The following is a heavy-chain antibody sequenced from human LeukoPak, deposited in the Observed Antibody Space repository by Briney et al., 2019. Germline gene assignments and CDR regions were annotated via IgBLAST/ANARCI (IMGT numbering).Heavy chain of an antibody. J-gene: IGHJ5*02. V-gene: IGHV3-23*01. Sequence: PGGSLRLSCAASGFTFSSYAMNWVRQAPGKGLEWVSSISSSGGSTYHADAVKGRFTISRDSSKSTLYLQMSSLRAEDTAIYYCTKAFGPGSSHGVRWFDPWGQGTLVTVSS. CDR2: ISSSGGST. CDR1: GFTFSSYA. D-gene: IGHD3/OR15-3a*01. CDR3: TKAFGPGSSHGVRWFDP.